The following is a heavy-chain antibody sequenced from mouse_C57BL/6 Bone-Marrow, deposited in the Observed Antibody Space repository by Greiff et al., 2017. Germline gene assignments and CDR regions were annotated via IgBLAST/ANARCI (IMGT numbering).Heavy chain of an antibody. CDR1: GYTFTSYW. CDR3: ARFREEFAY. Sequence: QVQLQQPGAELVRPGTSVKLSCKASGYTFTSYWMHWVKQRPGQGLEWIGVIDPSDSYTNYNQKFKGKATLTVDTSSSTAYMQLSSLTSEDSAVYYCARFREEFAYWGQGTLVTVSA. CDR2: IDPSDSYT. V-gene: IGHV1-59*01. J-gene: IGHJ3*01.